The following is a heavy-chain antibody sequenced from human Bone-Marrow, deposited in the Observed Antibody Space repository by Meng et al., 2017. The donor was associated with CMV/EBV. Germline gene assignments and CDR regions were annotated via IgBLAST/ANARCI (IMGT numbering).Heavy chain of an antibody. CDR1: GFTFDDYG. CDR3: ARVDYYDSSAFDY. Sequence: GESLKISCAASGFTFDDYGMSWVRQAPGKGLEWVSGINWNGGSTGYADSVKGRFTISRDNAKNSLYLQMNSLRAEDTALYYCARVDYYDSSAFDYWGQGTTVTVSS. V-gene: IGHV3-20*04. D-gene: IGHD3-22*01. J-gene: IGHJ4*03. CDR2: INWNGGST.